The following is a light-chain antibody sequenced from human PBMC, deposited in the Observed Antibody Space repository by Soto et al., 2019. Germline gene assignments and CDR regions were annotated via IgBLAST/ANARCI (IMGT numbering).Light chain of an antibody. V-gene: IGKV3-20*01. Sequence: EIVMTQSPATLSVSPGARAPLSCRARQTVTRNYYAWPQQKPRQPPRLLVYGASSRATGIPDRFSGSGSGTAFTLTLSRLEPEDFAVYYCQQHGSSPITFGQGTRLEIK. CDR1: QTVTRNY. CDR3: QQHGSSPIT. J-gene: IGKJ5*01. CDR2: GAS.